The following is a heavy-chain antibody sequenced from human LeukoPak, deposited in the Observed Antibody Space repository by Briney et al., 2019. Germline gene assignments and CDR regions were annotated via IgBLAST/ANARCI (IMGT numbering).Heavy chain of an antibody. Sequence: SQTLSLTCTVSGGSISSGSYYWSWIRQPAGRGLEWIGRIYTSGSTNYNPSLKSRVTISVDTSKNQFSLKLSSVTAADTAVYYCATYSGSYDAFDYWGQGTLVTVSS. CDR3: ATYSGSYDAFDY. CDR2: IYTSGST. CDR1: GGSISSGSYY. J-gene: IGHJ4*02. V-gene: IGHV4-61*02. D-gene: IGHD1-26*01.